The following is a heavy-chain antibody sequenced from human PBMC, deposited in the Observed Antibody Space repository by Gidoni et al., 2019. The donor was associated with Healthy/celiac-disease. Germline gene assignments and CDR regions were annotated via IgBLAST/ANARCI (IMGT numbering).Heavy chain of an antibody. CDR2: INHSGST. CDR3: ARRTGTTEAYYYGMDV. V-gene: IGHV4-34*01. CDR1: GGSFSGYY. J-gene: IGHJ6*02. Sequence: QVQLQQWGAGLLKPSETLSLTCAVYGGSFSGYYWNWIRQPPGKGLEWIGEINHSGSTNYNPSLKSRVTISVDTSKNQFSLKLSSVTAADTAVYYCARRTGTTEAYYYGMDVWGQGTTVTVSS. D-gene: IGHD1-7*01.